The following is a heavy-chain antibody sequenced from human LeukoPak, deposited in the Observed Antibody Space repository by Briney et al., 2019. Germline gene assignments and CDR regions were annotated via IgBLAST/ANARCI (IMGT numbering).Heavy chain of an antibody. CDR2: ISGNAGST. CDR1: GFTLSSYA. J-gene: IGHJ4*02. Sequence: GGSLRLSCAASGFTLSSYAMSWVHQAPGKGLEWVSLISGNAGSTYYADSVKGRFTISRDITKNTLYLQMNSLRAEDTATYYCAEEGLKSLEGVPPANYWGQGNPVTGSS. D-gene: IGHD3-3*01. CDR3: AEEGLKSLEGVPPANY. V-gene: IGHV3-23*01.